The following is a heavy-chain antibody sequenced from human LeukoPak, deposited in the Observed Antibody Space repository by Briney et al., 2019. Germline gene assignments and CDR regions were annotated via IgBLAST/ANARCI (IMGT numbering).Heavy chain of an antibody. CDR3: ARGITMIVAYYFDY. J-gene: IGHJ4*02. Sequence: ASVKVSCKASGYTFTTYAMHWVRQAPGQRLEWMGWINAGDGNTKYSQKLRGRVTITRDTSASTAYMELSSLRSDDTAVYYCARGITMIVAYYFDYWGQGTLVTVSS. CDR2: INAGDGNT. CDR1: GYTFTTYA. V-gene: IGHV1-3*01. D-gene: IGHD3-22*01.